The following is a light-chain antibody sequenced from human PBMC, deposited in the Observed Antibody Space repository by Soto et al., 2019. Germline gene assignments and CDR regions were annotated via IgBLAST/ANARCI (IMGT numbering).Light chain of an antibody. CDR3: QQYLNWLP. CDR1: QSVSSN. CDR2: GAS. V-gene: IGKV3-15*01. J-gene: IGKJ4*02. Sequence: EIVMTQSPATLSVSPGERATLSCRASQSVSSNLVWYQQKPGQAPRLLIYGASTRATGIPARFSGSGSGTEFTLTISRLQSEDFAVYYWQQYLNWLPFGGGTKVEIK.